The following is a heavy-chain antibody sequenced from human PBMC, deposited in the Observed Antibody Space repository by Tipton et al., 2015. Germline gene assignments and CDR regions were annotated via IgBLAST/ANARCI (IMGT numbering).Heavy chain of an antibody. D-gene: IGHD5-24*01. CDR2: IHYGGST. Sequence: TLSLTCTVSGDSIRSDGYYWSWIRQHPGKDLEWIGYIHYGGSTYYNPSLRGRATISVDTFENQFSLKLTYLTAADTAVYYCARDAYNSNFFDYWGQGTLVTVSS. V-gene: IGHV4-31*03. CDR3: ARDAYNSNFFDY. CDR1: GDSIRSDGYY. J-gene: IGHJ4*02.